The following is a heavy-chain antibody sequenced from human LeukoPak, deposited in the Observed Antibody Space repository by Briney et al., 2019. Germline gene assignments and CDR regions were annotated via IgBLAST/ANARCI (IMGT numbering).Heavy chain of an antibody. D-gene: IGHD3-3*02. V-gene: IGHV3-48*04. CDR3: ARPASTFPLGY. Sequence: GGSLRLSCAASGFSFSTYSMDWVRQAPGKGLEWASYISSSGTTIYYADSVKGRFTISRDNANNSPYLQMHSLRAEDTALYYCARPASTFPLGYWGQGTLVTVSS. CDR2: ISSSGTTI. CDR1: GFSFSTYS. J-gene: IGHJ4*02.